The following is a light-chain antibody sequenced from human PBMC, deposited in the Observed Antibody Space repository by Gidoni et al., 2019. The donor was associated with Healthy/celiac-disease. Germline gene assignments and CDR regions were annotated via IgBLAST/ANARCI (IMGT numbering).Light chain of an antibody. Sequence: IQMTQSPSSLSASVGDRVTITCRASQSISSYLNWYQQKPGKAPKLLIYAASSLQSGVPSRFSGSGSGTDFTLTISSLQPEDFATYYCRQSYSTHPLTFGGGTKVEIK. CDR3: RQSYSTHPLT. V-gene: IGKV1-39*01. CDR1: QSISSY. J-gene: IGKJ4*01. CDR2: AAS.